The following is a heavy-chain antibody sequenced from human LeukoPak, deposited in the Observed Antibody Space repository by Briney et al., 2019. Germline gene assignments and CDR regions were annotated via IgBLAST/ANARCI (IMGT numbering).Heavy chain of an antibody. Sequence: SETLSLTCTVSGGSISSYYWSWIRQPPGKGLEWIGYIYYSGSTNYNPSLKSRVTISVDTSKNQFSLKLSSVTAADTAVYYCARAKIGELMFDYWGQGTLVTVSS. D-gene: IGHD3-10*01. CDR2: IYYSGST. V-gene: IGHV4-59*01. CDR1: GGSISSYY. J-gene: IGHJ4*02. CDR3: ARAKIGELMFDY.